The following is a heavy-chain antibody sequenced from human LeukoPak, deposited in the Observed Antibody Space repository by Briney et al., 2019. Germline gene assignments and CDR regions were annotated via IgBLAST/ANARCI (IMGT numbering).Heavy chain of an antibody. J-gene: IGHJ4*02. CDR2: INPNSGAT. D-gene: IGHD2-8*01. CDR1: GYTFTGYY. Sequence: ASVKVSCKASGYTFTGYYMHWVRQAPGQGLEWVGWINPNSGATNSAQKFQGRVTMTRDTSISTANMDLSRLRFDDTAVYYCARDNGQGSDYWGQGTLVTVSS. CDR3: ARDNGQGSDY. V-gene: IGHV1-2*02.